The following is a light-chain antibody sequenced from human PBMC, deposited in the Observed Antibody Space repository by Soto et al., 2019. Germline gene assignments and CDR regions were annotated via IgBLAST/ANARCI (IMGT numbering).Light chain of an antibody. CDR1: QSISSW. CDR2: KAS. V-gene: IGKV1-5*03. CDR3: QQYNDNWT. J-gene: IGKJ1*01. Sequence: DIQMTQPTSTLSASVGDRVTITCRASQSISSWLAWYQQKPGQAPKLLIYKASTLQSGVPSRFSGSGSGTEFTLAISSLQPDDSATYYCQQYNDNWTFGQGTKVDIK.